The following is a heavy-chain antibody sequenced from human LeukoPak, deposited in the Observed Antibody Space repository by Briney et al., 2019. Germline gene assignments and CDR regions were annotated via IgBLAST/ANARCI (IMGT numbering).Heavy chain of an antibody. CDR1: GFIFSSYF. Sequence: GGSLRLSCEASGFIFSSYFMNWVRQAPGKGLEWVSSTSSSSSYIDYADSVKGRFTISRDNAKNSLYLQMNSLRAEDTAVYYCARDGRYCSGGSCYSEVDHYYGMDVWGQGTTVTVSS. V-gene: IGHV3-21*06. CDR2: TSSSSSYI. CDR3: ARDGRYCSGGSCYSEVDHYYGMDV. J-gene: IGHJ6*02. D-gene: IGHD2-15*01.